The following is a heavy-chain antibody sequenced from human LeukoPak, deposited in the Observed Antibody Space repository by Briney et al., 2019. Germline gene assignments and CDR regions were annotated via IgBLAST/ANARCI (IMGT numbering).Heavy chain of an antibody. CDR3: ARLSYYYDSSGYYPPGYGMDV. CDR2: INHSGST. D-gene: IGHD3-22*01. J-gene: IGHJ6*02. Sequence: SETLSLTCAVYGGSFSGYYWSWIRQPPGKGLEWIGEINHSGSTNYNPSHKSRVTISVDTSKNQFSLKLSSVTAADTAVYYCARLSYYYDSSGYYPPGYGMDVWGQGTTVTVSS. V-gene: IGHV4-34*01. CDR1: GGSFSGYY.